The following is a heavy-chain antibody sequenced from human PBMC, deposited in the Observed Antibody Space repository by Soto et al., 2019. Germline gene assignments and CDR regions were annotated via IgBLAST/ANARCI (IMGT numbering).Heavy chain of an antibody. D-gene: IGHD6-19*01. CDR3: AKDRGWSSADLDY. V-gene: IGHV3-30*18. Sequence: SLRLSCAASGFTFSSFGMHWVRQVPGKGLEWVALISYDGSKKYYADSVKGRFTISRDKSKNTLYLQMNSLRVEDTAVYYCAKDRGWSSADLDYWGQGTLVTVPS. CDR1: GFTFSSFG. J-gene: IGHJ4*02. CDR2: ISYDGSKK.